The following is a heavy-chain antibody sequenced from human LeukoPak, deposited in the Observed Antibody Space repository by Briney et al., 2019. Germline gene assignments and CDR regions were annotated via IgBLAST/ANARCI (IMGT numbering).Heavy chain of an antibody. J-gene: IGHJ4*02. CDR3: ARHKSFDYLSPIDS. CDR2: IYYTGST. V-gene: IGHV4-39*01. Sequence: SETLSLTCPVSGGSDSSSRYYWGWIRQPPGKGLEWIGSIYYTGSTYYKPSLKSRVTISVDASKNQISLKLSSVTAADTAVYFRARHKSFDYLSPIDSWGQGTLVTVSS. D-gene: IGHD3-9*01. CDR1: GGSDSSSRYY.